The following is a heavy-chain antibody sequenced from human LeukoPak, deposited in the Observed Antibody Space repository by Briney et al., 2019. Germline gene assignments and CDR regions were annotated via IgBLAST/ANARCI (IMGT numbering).Heavy chain of an antibody. V-gene: IGHV3-11*06. J-gene: IGHJ4*02. Sequence: GGSLRLSCAASGFTFRDYHMSWIRQAPGKGLEWVAYIVGSSSYTNYADSVKGRFTISRDNGENSLYLQMNSLRDEDTAVYYCARDGGRDSTYWCYYWGQGTLVTVSS. D-gene: IGHD2-8*02. CDR1: GFTFRDYH. CDR3: ARDGGRDSTYWCYY. CDR2: IVGSSSYT.